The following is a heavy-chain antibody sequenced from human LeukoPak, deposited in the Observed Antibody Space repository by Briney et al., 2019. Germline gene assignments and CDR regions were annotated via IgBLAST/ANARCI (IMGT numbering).Heavy chain of an antibody. CDR1: GYTFTNYY. Sequence: ASVKVSCKASGYTFTNYYMHWVRQAPGQGLEWMGIINPSGGSTSYAQKFQGRVTMTRDTSTSTVYMELSSMRSEETAVYYCGRDQGIEVAVSPSIWGQGTLVTVSS. D-gene: IGHD6-19*01. CDR2: INPSGGST. CDR3: GRDQGIEVAVSPSI. J-gene: IGHJ4*02. V-gene: IGHV1-46*01.